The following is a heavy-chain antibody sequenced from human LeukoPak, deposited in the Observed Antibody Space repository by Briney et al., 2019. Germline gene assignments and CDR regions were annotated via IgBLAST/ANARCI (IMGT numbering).Heavy chain of an antibody. D-gene: IGHD1-26*01. CDR1: SASISSSPYY. CDR3: ARGGILLGATTNIDH. Sequence: SETLSLTCTVSSASISSSPYYWGWIRQPPGKGLEWIGSIFHSGSTYYNPSLKSRVTISVDTSKNQFSLKLNSVTAADTAVYFCARGGILLGATTNIDHWGQGTLVTVSS. V-gene: IGHV4-39*07. CDR2: IFHSGST. J-gene: IGHJ4*02.